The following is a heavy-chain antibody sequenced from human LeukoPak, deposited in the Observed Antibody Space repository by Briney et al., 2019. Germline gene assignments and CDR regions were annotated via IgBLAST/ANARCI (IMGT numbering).Heavy chain of an antibody. V-gene: IGHV4-4*07. D-gene: IGHD3-22*01. J-gene: IGHJ4*02. CDR3: ARAHDSSGYYYGYFDY. Sequence: SETLSLTCTVSGGSISSYYWSWIRQPAGKGLEWIGRIYTSGSTNYNPSLKSRVTISVDTSKNQFSLKLSSVTAADTAVYYCARAHDSSGYYYGYFDYWGQGTLVTVSS. CDR2: IYTSGST. CDR1: GGSISSYY.